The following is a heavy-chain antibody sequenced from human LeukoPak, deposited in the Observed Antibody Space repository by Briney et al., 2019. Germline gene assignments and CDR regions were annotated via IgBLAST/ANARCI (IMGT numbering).Heavy chain of an antibody. J-gene: IGHJ4*02. CDR1: RFTFSSYN. D-gene: IGHD3-22*01. CDR2: INHSGST. CDR3: ARGANYDSSGYFGY. V-gene: IGHV4-34*01. Sequence: PGGSLRLSCAASRFTFSSYNMKWVRQPPGKGLEWIGEINHSGSTNYNPSLKSRVTISVDTSKNQFSLKLSSVTAADTAVYYCARGANYDSSGYFGYWGQGTLVTVSS.